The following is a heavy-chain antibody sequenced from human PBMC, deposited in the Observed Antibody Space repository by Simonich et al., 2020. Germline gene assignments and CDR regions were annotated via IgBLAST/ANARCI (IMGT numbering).Heavy chain of an antibody. Sequence: QVQLVQSGAEVKKPGASVKVSCKASGYTFTGYYMHWVTQAPGHGLEWMGWINPNSGGTNYAQKFQGRVTMTRDTSISTAYMELSRLRSDDTAVYYCARARLYSSSHAFDIWGQGTMVTVSS. J-gene: IGHJ3*02. CDR1: GYTFTGYY. V-gene: IGHV1-2*02. D-gene: IGHD6-6*01. CDR3: ARARLYSSSHAFDI. CDR2: INPNSGGT.